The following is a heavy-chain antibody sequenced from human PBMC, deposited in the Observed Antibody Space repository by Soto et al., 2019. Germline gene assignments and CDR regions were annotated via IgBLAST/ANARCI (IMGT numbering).Heavy chain of an antibody. CDR2: IFGDGNT. D-gene: IGHD4-17*01. CDR1: EFNVTKGH. V-gene: IGHV3-53*01. CDR3: AGDWNGDKYFDY. J-gene: IGHJ4*02. Sequence: ELQLVESGGALIQPGGSLRLACAASEFNVTKGHMNWVRQAPGKGLEWVSVIFGDGNTKFADSVKGRFTISRDTLKNTVYLQINSLRAEDTAIYYCAGDWNGDKYFDYWDQGTLVTVSS.